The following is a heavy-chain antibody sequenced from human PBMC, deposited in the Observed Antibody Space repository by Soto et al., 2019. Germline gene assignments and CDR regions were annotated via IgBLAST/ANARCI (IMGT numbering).Heavy chain of an antibody. Sequence: PGGSLSLSCAASGFTFSDYYMSCIRQATGKGLEWLSYISTRGSTIYYADSVKGRFTISRDNAKNSLYLQMNSLRAEDTAVYYCARGGAGRRSGRMGAFDIWGQGTMVTVSS. CDR3: ARGGAGRRSGRMGAFDI. CDR2: ISTRGSTI. CDR1: GFTFSDYY. V-gene: IGHV3-11*01. D-gene: IGHD6-19*01. J-gene: IGHJ3*02.